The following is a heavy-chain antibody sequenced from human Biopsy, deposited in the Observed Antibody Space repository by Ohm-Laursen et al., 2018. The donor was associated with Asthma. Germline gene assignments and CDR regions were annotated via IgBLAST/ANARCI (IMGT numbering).Heavy chain of an antibody. CDR1: GGYLTGPY. D-gene: IGHD1-20*01. J-gene: IGHJ5*02. Sequence: SVTLSLTCTVYGGYLTGPYWNWMRPPPGKGLVWIGEIDQSGYTNYNPAPKSRVTISADTSKKQFHLNLSSVTAAAPAVYFRARAAITGIRGWFDPWGQGTQVTVPP. CDR2: IDQSGYT. V-gene: IGHV4-34*01. CDR3: ARAAITGIRGWFDP.